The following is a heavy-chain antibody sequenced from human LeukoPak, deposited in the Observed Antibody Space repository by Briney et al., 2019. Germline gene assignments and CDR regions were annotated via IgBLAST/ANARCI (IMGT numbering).Heavy chain of an antibody. CDR3: ATSGGSYWS. V-gene: IGHV3-7*03. CDR1: GFTFSSYW. D-gene: IGHD1-26*01. CDR2: IRQDGSEK. J-gene: IGHJ5*02. Sequence: GGSLRLSCAASGFTFSSYWMIWVRQAPGKGLEWVANIRQDGSEKYYVASVRGRFTISRDNAKNSLYLQMNSLRAEDTAVYYCATSGGSYWSWGQGTLVTVSS.